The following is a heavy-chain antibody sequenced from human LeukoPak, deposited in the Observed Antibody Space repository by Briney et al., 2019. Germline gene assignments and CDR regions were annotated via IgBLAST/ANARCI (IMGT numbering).Heavy chain of an antibody. Sequence: LQTLSLTCAMSVDSVSGNSAAWDWFRQSPSRGLEWLGRTYYRTKWYNDYAVPVKGRITITPDTSKNQFSLQLKSVTPEDTAVYYCARSVGLYSSGWYYWGQGTLVTVSS. D-gene: IGHD6-19*01. CDR2: TYYRTKWYN. V-gene: IGHV6-1*01. J-gene: IGHJ4*02. CDR1: VDSVSGNSAA. CDR3: ARSVGLYSSGWYY.